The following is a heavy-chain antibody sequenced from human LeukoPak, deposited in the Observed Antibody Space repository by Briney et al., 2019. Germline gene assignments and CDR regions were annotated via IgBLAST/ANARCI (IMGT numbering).Heavy chain of an antibody. CDR2: INHSGST. CDR1: GGSFSGYY. CDR3: ARGGRRITIFGVVSQGFDY. J-gene: IGHJ4*02. Sequence: TSETLSLTCAVYGGSFSGYYWSWIRQPPGKGLEWIGEINHSGSTNYNPSLKSRVTISVDTSKNQFSLKLSSVTAADTAVYYCARGGRRITIFGVVSQGFDYWGQGTLVTVSS. V-gene: IGHV4-34*01. D-gene: IGHD3-3*01.